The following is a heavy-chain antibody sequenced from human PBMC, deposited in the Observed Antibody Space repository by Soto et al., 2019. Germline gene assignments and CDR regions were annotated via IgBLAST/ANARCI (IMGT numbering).Heavy chain of an antibody. CDR2: ISAYNGNT. CDR3: AGGGDCTNGVCYTGWFDP. V-gene: IGHV1-18*01. CDR1: GYTFTSYG. Sequence: QVQLVQSGAEVKKPGASVKVSCKASGYTFTSYGISWVRQAPGQGLEWMGWISAYNGNTNYAQKLQGRVTMTTDTSTSTAYMELRSLRSDDTAVYYGAGGGDCTNGVCYTGWFDPWGQGTLVTVSS. D-gene: IGHD2-8*01. J-gene: IGHJ5*02.